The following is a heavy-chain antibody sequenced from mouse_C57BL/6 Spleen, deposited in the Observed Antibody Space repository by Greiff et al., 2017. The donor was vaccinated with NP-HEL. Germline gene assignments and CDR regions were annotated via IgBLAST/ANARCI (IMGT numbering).Heavy chain of an antibody. D-gene: IGHD1-1*01. CDR3: TTPVTTVVATDY. Sequence: EVQLVESGAELVRPGASVKLSCTASGFNIKDYYMHWVKRRPDQGLEWIGRMDPEDGDTEYAPKFQGKATRTADTSSNTAYLQLSSLTSEDTAVYYCTTPVTTVVATDYWGQGTTLTVSS. CDR1: GFNIKDYY. J-gene: IGHJ2*01. CDR2: MDPEDGDT. V-gene: IGHV14-1*01.